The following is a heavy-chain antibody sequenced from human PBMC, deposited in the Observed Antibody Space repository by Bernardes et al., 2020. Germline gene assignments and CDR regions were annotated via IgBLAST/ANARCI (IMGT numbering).Heavy chain of an antibody. J-gene: IGHJ4*02. D-gene: IGHD4-17*01. CDR1: GYTFTSYD. V-gene: IGHV1-8*01. Sequence: ASVKVSCMASGYTFTSYDINWVRQASGQGLEWVGWMNPKSGYTGSAQKFQGRVTMTRDTSISTAYMELSSLRSEDTAIYYCARVNGDPDYWGQGTLVTVSS. CDR2: MNPKSGYT. CDR3: ARVNGDPDY.